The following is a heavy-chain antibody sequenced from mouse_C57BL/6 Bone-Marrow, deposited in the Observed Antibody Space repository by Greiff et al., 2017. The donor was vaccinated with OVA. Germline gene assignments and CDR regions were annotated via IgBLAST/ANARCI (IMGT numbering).Heavy chain of an antibody. CDR3: ARSLKDWYFDV. V-gene: IGHV5-4*01. CDR2: ISDGGSYT. Sequence: VQLVESGGGLVKPGGSLKLSCAASGFTFSSYAMSWVRQTPEKRLEWVATISDGGSYTYYPDNVKGRFTISRDNAKNNLYLQMSHLKSEDTAMYYCARSLKDWYFDVWGTGTTVTVSS. D-gene: IGHD6-2*01. J-gene: IGHJ1*03. CDR1: GFTFSSYA.